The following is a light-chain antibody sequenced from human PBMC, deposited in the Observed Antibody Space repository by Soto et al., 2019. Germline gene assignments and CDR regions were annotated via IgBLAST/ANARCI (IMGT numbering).Light chain of an antibody. V-gene: IGKV3-15*01. Sequence: EIVMTQSPATLSVSPGERATLSCRASQSVSSNLAWYQQKPGQAPRLLIYGASTRATGIPARFSGSGSGTEFTLTINSLEPDDFAVYYCQQRSNWITFGQGTRLEI. CDR1: QSVSSN. CDR2: GAS. J-gene: IGKJ5*01. CDR3: QQRSNWIT.